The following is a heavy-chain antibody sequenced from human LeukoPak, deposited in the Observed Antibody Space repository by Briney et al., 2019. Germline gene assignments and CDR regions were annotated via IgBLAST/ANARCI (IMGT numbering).Heavy chain of an antibody. CDR2: INAGNGNT. CDR3: ARDPHLYDFWSGYSYYYGMDV. J-gene: IGHJ6*02. V-gene: IGHV1-3*01. Sequence: ASVKVSCKASGYTFTSYAMHWVRQAPGQRLEWMGWINAGNGNTKYSQKFQGRVTITRDTSASTAYMELSSLRSEDTAVYYCARDPHLYDFWSGYSYYYGMDVWGQGTTVTVSS. CDR1: GYTFTSYA. D-gene: IGHD3-3*01.